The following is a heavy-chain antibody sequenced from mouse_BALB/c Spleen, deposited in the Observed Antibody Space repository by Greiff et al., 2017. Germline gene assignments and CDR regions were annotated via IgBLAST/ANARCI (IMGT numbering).Heavy chain of an antibody. CDR3: ARQESYYDYFDY. V-gene: IGHV3-2*02. D-gene: IGHD2-4*01. CDR2: ISYSGST. J-gene: IGHJ2*01. CDR1: GFSITSDYA. Sequence: EVKLVESGPGLVKPSQSLSLTCTVTGFSITSDYAWNWLRQFPGNQLEWMGYISYSGSTSYNPSLKSRISITRDTSKNQFFLQLNSVTTEDTATYYCARQESYYDYFDYWGQGTTLTVSS.